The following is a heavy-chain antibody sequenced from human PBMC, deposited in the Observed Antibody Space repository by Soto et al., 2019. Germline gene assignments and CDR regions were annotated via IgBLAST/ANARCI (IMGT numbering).Heavy chain of an antibody. CDR3: ARQEYQYDTNSFGC. D-gene: IGHD2-8*01. J-gene: IGHJ4*02. CDR1: GYRFTTYW. V-gene: IGHV5-51*01. CDR2: IYPGDSNT. Sequence: PGESLKISCKGSGYRFTTYWIGWVRQMPGKGLEWMGLIYPGDSNTRFSPSFQGQVTISVDMSISTAYLQWSSLRVSDTAMHYCARQEYQYDTNSFGCWGQGPLVTVYS.